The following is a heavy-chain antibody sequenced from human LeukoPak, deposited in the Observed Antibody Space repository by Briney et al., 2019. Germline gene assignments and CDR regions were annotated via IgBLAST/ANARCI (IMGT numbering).Heavy chain of an antibody. CDR1: GGSISSSSYY. CDR3: ASQGGDYDILTGYFLP. CDR2: IYYSGST. D-gene: IGHD3-9*01. V-gene: IGHV4-39*01. J-gene: IGHJ5*02. Sequence: SETLSLTCTVSGGSISSSSYYWGWIRQPPGKGLEWIGSIYYSGSTYYNPSLKSRVTISVDTSKNQFSLKLSSVTAADTAVYYCASQGGDYDILTGYFLPWGQGTLVTVSS.